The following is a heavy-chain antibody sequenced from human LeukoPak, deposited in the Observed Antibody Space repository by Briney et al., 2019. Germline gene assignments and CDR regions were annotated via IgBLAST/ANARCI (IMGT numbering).Heavy chain of an antibody. CDR3: ARSSSSWLQFDY. D-gene: IGHD6-13*01. CDR2: TYYRSKYYS. V-gene: IGHV6-1*01. J-gene: IGHJ4*02. CDR1: GDSVSSNSAA. Sequence: SQTLSLTCAISGDSVSSNSAAWHWIRQSPSRGLEWLGRTYYRSKYYSDYAVSMKSRIIINPDTSKNQFSLQLNSVTPEDTAVYYCARSSSSWLQFDYWGQGTLVTVSS.